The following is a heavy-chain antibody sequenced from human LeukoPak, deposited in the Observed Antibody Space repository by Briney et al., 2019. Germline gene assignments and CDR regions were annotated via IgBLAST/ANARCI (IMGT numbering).Heavy chain of an antibody. CDR3: AKRADYYDSSGYDY. CDR1: GFTFSSYG. V-gene: IGHV3-30*18. Sequence: GRSLRLSCAASGFTFSSYGMHWVRQAPGKGLEWVAVISYNGSNKYYADSVKGRFTISRDNSKNTLYLQMNSLRAEDTAVYYCAKRADYYDSSGYDYWGQGTLVTVPS. D-gene: IGHD3-22*01. CDR2: ISYNGSNK. J-gene: IGHJ4*02.